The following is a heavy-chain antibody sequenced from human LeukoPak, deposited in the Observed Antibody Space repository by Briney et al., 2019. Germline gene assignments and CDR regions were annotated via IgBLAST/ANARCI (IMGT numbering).Heavy chain of an antibody. D-gene: IGHD1-26*01. CDR1: GDSISNYY. V-gene: IGHV4-39*01. CDR2: FYYTGST. J-gene: IGHJ3*02. CDR3: ARRSGTYHAFDI. Sequence: SETLSLTCTVSGDSISNYYWSWIRQPPGKGLEWIGSFYYTGSTFYSPSLKSRVTISVDTSKNQFSLKLSSVTAADTAVYYCARRSGTYHAFDIWGQGTMVTVSS.